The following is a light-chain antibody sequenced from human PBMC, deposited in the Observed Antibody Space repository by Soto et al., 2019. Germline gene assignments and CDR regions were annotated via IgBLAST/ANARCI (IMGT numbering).Light chain of an antibody. CDR2: AAS. J-gene: IGKJ4*01. CDR3: QQSYSTPLT. Sequence: DIQMTQSPTSLSASVGDRVTITFRASQSISSYLNWYQQKPGKAPKLLIYAASSLQSGVPSRFSGSVSWTDFTLTISSLQPEDFATYYCQQSYSTPLTFGGGTKVEIK. CDR1: QSISSY. V-gene: IGKV1-39*01.